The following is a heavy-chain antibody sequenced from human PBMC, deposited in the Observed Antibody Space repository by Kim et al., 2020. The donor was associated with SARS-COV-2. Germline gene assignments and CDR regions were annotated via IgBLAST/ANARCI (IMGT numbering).Heavy chain of an antibody. J-gene: IGHJ3*02. Sequence: VKGRFTISRDNSKNTLYLQMNSLRAEDTAVYYCASLLIYYGDYVGDAFDIWGQGTMVTVSS. CDR3: ASLLIYYGDYVGDAFDI. V-gene: IGHV3-30*01. D-gene: IGHD4-17*01.